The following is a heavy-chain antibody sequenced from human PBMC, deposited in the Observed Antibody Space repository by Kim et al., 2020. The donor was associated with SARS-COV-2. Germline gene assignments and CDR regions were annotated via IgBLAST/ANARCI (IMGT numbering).Heavy chain of an antibody. CDR1: GFTFSNAW. CDR3: TTETIWFGEFWFDP. D-gene: IGHD3-10*01. CDR2: IKSKTDGGTT. Sequence: GGSLRLSCAASGFTFSNAWMSWVRQAPGKGLEWVGRIKSKTDGGTTDYAAPVKGRFTISRDDSKNTLYLQMNSLKTEDTAVYYCTTETIWFGEFWFDPWGQGTLVTVSS. J-gene: IGHJ5*02. V-gene: IGHV3-15*01.